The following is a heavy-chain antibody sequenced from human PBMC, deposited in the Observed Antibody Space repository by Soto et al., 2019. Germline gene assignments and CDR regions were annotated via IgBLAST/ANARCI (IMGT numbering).Heavy chain of an antibody. CDR1: GGSFSGYY. Sequence: SETLSLTCAVSGGSFSGYYWSWIRQPPGKGLEWNGEINHSGSTNYNPSLKSRVTISVDTSKNQFSLKLSSVTAADTAVYYCARGSRRDIVVVVAAISAFDIWGQGTMVTVSS. D-gene: IGHD2-15*01. J-gene: IGHJ3*02. CDR3: ARGSRRDIVVVVAAISAFDI. CDR2: INHSGST. V-gene: IGHV4-34*01.